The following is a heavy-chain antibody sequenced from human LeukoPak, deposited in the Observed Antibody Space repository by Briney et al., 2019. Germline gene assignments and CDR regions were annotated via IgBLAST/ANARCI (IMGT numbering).Heavy chain of an antibody. Sequence: PGGSLRLSCAASGFTFSDYAMCWIRQAPGQGLEWVSTISGSATSTYYADSVKGRFTISRDNSRNTIYLQMHGLRAEDTAIYYCAKDHMTSNDYWGQGTLITVSP. V-gene: IGHV3-23*01. CDR3: AKDHMTSNDY. D-gene: IGHD4-11*01. CDR1: GFTFSDYA. CDR2: ISGSATST. J-gene: IGHJ4*02.